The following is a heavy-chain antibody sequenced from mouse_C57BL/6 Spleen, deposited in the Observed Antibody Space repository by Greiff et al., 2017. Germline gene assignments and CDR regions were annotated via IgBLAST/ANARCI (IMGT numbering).Heavy chain of an antibody. J-gene: IGHJ2*01. CDR2: IYPGDGDT. Sequence: QVQLKQSGPELVKPGASVKISCKASGYAFSSSWMNWVKQRPGKGLEWIGRIYPGDGDTNYNGKFKGKATLTADKSSSTAYMQLSSLTSEDSAVYFCARSGHYYAISPSCFDYWGQGTPLTVSS. D-gene: IGHD1-1*01. CDR1: GYAFSSSW. CDR3: ARSGHYYAISPSCFDY. V-gene: IGHV1-82*01.